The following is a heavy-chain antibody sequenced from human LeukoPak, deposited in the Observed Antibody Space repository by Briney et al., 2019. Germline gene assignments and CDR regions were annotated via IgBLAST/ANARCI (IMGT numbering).Heavy chain of an antibody. Sequence: GASVKVSCKASGYTFINYGISWVRQAPGQGLEWVGWISAYNGNTNYAQKFQGRVTMTTDTSTSTAYMELRSLKSDDTAVYYCARDRGDGYTWGHWGQGTLVTVSS. V-gene: IGHV1-18*01. CDR3: ARDRGDGYTWGH. CDR2: ISAYNGNT. CDR1: GYTFINYG. J-gene: IGHJ4*02. D-gene: IGHD5-24*01.